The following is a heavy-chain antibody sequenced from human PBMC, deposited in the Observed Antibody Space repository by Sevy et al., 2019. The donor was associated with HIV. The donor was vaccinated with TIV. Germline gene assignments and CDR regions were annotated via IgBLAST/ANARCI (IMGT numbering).Heavy chain of an antibody. CDR3: ARALADWGSFHYSS. J-gene: IGHJ4*02. CDR1: GFTFSTYW. D-gene: IGHD3-16*02. CDR2: IKQDGTDK. V-gene: IGHV3-7*01. Sequence: LSLTCAASGFTFSTYWMTWVRQAPGKGLEWVANIKQDGTDKYYVDSVKGQFTVSRDNAKNSLYLQMDSLRVEDTAVYYCARALADWGSFHYSSWGRGTLVTVSS.